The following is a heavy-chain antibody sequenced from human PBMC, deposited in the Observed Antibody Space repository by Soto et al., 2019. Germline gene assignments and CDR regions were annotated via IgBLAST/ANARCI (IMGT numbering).Heavy chain of an antibody. CDR1: GGSFSGYY. CDR3: ARRRLTTPYYFDY. J-gene: IGHJ4*02. D-gene: IGHD4-4*01. CDR2: INHSGST. Sequence: QVQLQQWGAGLLKPSETLSLTCAVYGGSFSGYYWSWIRQPPGKGLEWIGEINHSGSTNYNPSLKSRVTISVDTSKNQFSLKLSSVTAADTAVYYCARRRLTTPYYFDYWGQGTLVTVSS. V-gene: IGHV4-34*01.